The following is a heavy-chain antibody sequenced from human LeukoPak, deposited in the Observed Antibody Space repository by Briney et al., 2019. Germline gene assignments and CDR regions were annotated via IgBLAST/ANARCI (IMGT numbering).Heavy chain of an antibody. J-gene: IGHJ5*02. CDR3: ARRNYDVWGGHKNNWFDP. D-gene: IGHD3-3*01. CDR2: IYYSGST. CDR1: GGSISSYY. Sequence: SETLSLTCTVAGGSISSYYWSWIRQPPGKGLEWIGYIYYSGSTNYNPSLKSRVTISVDTSKNQYSLKLSSVTAADTAVYYCARRNYDVWGGHKNNWFDPWGQGTLVTVSS. V-gene: IGHV4-59*08.